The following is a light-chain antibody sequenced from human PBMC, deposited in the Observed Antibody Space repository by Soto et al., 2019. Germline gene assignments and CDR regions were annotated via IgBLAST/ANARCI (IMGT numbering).Light chain of an antibody. V-gene: IGKV1-33*01. CDR2: DAS. J-gene: IGKJ4*01. CDR3: QPYYNLTRI. Sequence: DIQMPQSPSSLSASVGDRVTITCQASPDISNYLYWYQQKPGKAPKLLIYDASNLETAVPSRFSGSGSVTGFTFTISSLQPEDIATSDGQPYYNLTRILGGGTKVESK. CDR1: PDISNY.